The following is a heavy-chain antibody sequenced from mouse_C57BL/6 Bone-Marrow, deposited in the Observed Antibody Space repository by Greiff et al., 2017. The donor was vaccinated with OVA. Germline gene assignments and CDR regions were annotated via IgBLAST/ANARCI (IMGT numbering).Heavy chain of an antibody. J-gene: IGHJ4*01. V-gene: IGHV5-17*01. D-gene: IGHD2-4*01. CDR1: GFTFSDYG. Sequence: EVKLVESGGGLVKPGGSLKLSCAASGFTFSDYGMHWVRQAPEKGLEWVAYISSGSSTIYYADTVKGRFTISRDNAKNTLFLQMTSLRSEDTAMDYCARRDYDRDYAMDYWGQGTSVTVSS. CDR2: ISSGSSTI. CDR3: ARRDYDRDYAMDY.